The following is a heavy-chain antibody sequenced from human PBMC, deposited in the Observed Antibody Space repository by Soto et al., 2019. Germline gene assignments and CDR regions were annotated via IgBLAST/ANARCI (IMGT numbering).Heavy chain of an antibody. J-gene: IGHJ4*02. D-gene: IGHD3-22*01. CDR2: IYYSGST. CDR3: ARGVTDSSGYYSSYYFDD. CDR1: GGSISSGGYY. V-gene: IGHV4-31*03. Sequence: PSETLSLTCTVSGGSISSGGYYWSWIRQHPGKGLEWIGYIYYSGSTYYNPSLKSRVTISVDTSKNQFSLKLSSVTAADTAVYYCARGVTDSSGYYSSYYFDDWGQGTLVTVSS.